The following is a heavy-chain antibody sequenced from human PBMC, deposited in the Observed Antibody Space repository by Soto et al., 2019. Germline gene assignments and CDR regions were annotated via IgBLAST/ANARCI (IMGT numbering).Heavy chain of an antibody. D-gene: IGHD4-17*01. CDR3: AKSAPMDAGDKYYYDF. J-gene: IGHJ4*02. CDR2: IIPFFGTA. V-gene: IGHV1-69*13. Sequence: SVKVSCKASGGTFSTFGISWVRQAPGQGLEWMGGIIPFFGTARYSQKFEDRITITADESTNTVCMDLRSLTSEDTAIYYCAKSAPMDAGDKYYYDFWGQGALVTVS. CDR1: GGTFSTFG.